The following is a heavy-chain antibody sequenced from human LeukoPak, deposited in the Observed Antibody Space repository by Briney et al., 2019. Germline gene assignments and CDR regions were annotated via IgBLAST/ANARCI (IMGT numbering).Heavy chain of an antibody. Sequence: GGSLRLSCAASGFTVSSNYMSWVRQAPGKGLEWVSAISGSGGSTYYADSVKGRFTISRDNSKNTLYLQMNSLRAEDTAVYYCAKNSRRAFDIWGQGTMVTVSS. J-gene: IGHJ3*02. V-gene: IGHV3-23*01. CDR3: AKNSRRAFDI. CDR2: ISGSGGST. D-gene: IGHD4-23*01. CDR1: GFTVSSNY.